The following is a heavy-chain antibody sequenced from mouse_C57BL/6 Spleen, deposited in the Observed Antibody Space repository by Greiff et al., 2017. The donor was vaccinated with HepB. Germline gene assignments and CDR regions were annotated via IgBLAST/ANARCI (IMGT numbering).Heavy chain of an antibody. J-gene: IGHJ2*01. D-gene: IGHD2-5*01. CDR2: IYPGDGDT. V-gene: IGHV1-82*01. CDR1: GYAFSSSW. Sequence: QVQLKESGPELVKPGASVKISCKASGYAFSSSWMKWVKQRPGKGLEWIGRIYPGDGDTNYNGKFKGKATLTADKSSSAAYMQHSSLTSEDSAVYFCARDYSNYDYWGQGTTLTVSS. CDR3: ARDYSNYDY.